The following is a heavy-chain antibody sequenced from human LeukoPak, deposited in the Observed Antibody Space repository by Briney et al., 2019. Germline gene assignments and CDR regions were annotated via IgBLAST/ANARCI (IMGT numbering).Heavy chain of an antibody. J-gene: IGHJ4*02. V-gene: IGHV1-18*01. Sequence: GASVKVSCKASGYTFTSYGISWVRQAPGQGLEWMGWISAYNGNTNYAQKLQGRVTMTTDTSTSTAYMELRSLRSEDTAVYYCARDQEGNSDSGFWDYWGQGTLVTVSS. CDR2: ISAYNGNT. CDR1: GYTFTSYG. D-gene: IGHD4-23*01. CDR3: ARDQEGNSDSGFWDY.